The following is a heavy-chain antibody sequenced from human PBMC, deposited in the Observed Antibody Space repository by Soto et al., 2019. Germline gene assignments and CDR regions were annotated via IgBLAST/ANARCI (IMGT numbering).Heavy chain of an antibody. CDR1: GFTFSSYS. CDR3: ARTKYQLLSSHNWFDP. D-gene: IGHD2-2*01. V-gene: IGHV3-48*01. J-gene: IGHJ5*02. CDR2: ISSSSSTI. Sequence: GGSLRLSCAASGFTFSSYSMNWVRQAPGKGPEWVSYISSSSSTIYYADSVKGRFTISRDNAKNSLYLQMNSLRAEDTAVYYCARTKYQLLSSHNWFDPWGQGTLVTVSS.